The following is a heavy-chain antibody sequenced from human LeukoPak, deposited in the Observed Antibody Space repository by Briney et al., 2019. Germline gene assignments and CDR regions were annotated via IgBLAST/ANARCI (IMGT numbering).Heavy chain of an antibody. CDR2: INLRSGGT. D-gene: IGHD2-15*01. V-gene: IGHV1-2*02. Sequence: ASVKVSCKASGFTFTAFYMRWVRQAPGQGLEWMAWINLRSGGTNYAQRFQGRVTMTRDTSISTAYMELSSLRSDDTAIYYCVTSTGYFSTWGAFDIWGQGTMVTVSS. CDR3: VTSTGYFSTWGAFDI. J-gene: IGHJ3*02. CDR1: GFTFTAFY.